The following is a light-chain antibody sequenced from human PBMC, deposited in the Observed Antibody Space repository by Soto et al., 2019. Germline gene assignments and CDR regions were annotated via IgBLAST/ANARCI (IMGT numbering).Light chain of an antibody. CDR3: QQYNSYPWT. CDR2: KAS. Sequence: DIQMTQSPSTLSASVGDRVTITCWASQSISSWLAWYQHKPGKAPKVLIYKASSLESGVPSRFSGSGSGTEFTLTISSLQPDDFATYYCQQYNSYPWTFGQGTKVEIK. CDR1: QSISSW. V-gene: IGKV1-5*03. J-gene: IGKJ1*01.